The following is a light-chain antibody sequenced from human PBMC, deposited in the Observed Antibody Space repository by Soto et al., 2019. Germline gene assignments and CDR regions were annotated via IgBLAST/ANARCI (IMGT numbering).Light chain of an antibody. CDR2: DVN. CDR1: SSDVGGYNY. Sequence: QSALTQPRSVSGSPGQSVTISCTGTSSDVGGYNYVSWYQQHPGKAPKLMIYDVNKRPSGVPDRFSGSKSGNTASLTISGLQAEDEADYFCCSYAGRYNLVFGGGTKVTVL. V-gene: IGLV2-11*01. J-gene: IGLJ2*01. CDR3: CSYAGRYNLV.